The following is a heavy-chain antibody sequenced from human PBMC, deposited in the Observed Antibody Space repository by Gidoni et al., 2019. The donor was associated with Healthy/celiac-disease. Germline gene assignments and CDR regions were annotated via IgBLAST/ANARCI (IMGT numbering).Heavy chain of an antibody. CDR3: ARDGRYDSSGYTGSICMDV. D-gene: IGHD3-22*01. V-gene: IGHV4-31*03. CDR2: IYYSGST. CDR1: GGSLSRVGYY. J-gene: IGHJ6*02. Sequence: QVQLQESGPGLVQPSQTLSLTCTVSGGSLSRVGYYWSWIRQHPGKDLEWIGYIYYSGSTYYNPSLKSRVTISVDTSKNQFSLKLSSVTAADTAVYYCARDGRYDSSGYTGSICMDVWGQGTTVTVSS.